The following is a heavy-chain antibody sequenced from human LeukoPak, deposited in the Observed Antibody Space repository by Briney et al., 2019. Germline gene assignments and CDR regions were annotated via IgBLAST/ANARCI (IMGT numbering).Heavy chain of an antibody. Sequence: ASVKVSCKASGYTFTSYGISWVRQALGQGLEWMGWISAYNGNTNYAQKLQGRVTMTTDTSTSTAYMELRSLRSDDTAVYYCARDRRLITIFGDYYYYGMDVWGQGTTVTVSS. CDR3: ARDRRLITIFGDYYYYGMDV. CDR1: GYTFTSYG. V-gene: IGHV1-18*01. CDR2: ISAYNGNT. D-gene: IGHD3-3*01. J-gene: IGHJ6*02.